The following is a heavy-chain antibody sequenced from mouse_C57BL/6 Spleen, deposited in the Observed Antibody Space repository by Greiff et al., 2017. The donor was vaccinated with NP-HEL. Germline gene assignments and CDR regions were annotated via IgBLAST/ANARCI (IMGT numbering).Heavy chain of an antibody. D-gene: IGHD1-1*02. Sequence: QVQLQQSGAELARPGASVKLSCKASGYTFTSYGISWVKQRTGQGLEWIGEIYPGSGNTYYNEKFKGKATLTADKSSSTAYMELRSLTSEDSAVYVCARNYRDYAMDYWGQGTSVTVSS. CDR1: GYTFTSYG. J-gene: IGHJ4*01. CDR3: ARNYRDYAMDY. V-gene: IGHV1-81*01. CDR2: IYPGSGNT.